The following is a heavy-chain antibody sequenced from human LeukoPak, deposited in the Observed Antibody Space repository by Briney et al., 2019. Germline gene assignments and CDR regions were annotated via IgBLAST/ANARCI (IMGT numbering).Heavy chain of an antibody. CDR3: ATLERPGIAAAGTY. J-gene: IGHJ4*02. V-gene: IGHV1-18*01. CDR2: ISAYNGNT. CDR1: GYTFTSYG. Sequence: ASVKVSCKASGYTFTSYGISWVRQAPGQGLEWMGWISAYNGNTNYAQKLQGRVTMTTDTSTSTAYMELRSLRSDDTAVYYCATLERPGIAAAGTYWGQGTLVTVSS. D-gene: IGHD6-13*01.